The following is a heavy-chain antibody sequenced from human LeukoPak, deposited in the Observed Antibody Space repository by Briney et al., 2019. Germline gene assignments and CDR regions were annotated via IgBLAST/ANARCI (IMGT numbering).Heavy chain of an antibody. CDR3: ARNRDGYNYFWFDP. CDR1: GGTFSSYA. V-gene: IGHV1-69*13. CDR2: IIPIFGTA. J-gene: IGHJ5*02. D-gene: IGHD5-24*01. Sequence: SVKVSCKASGGTFSSYAISWVRQAPGQGLEWMGGIIPIFGTANYAQKFQGRVTITADESTSTAYMELSSLGSEDTAVYYCARNRDGYNYFWFDPWGQGTLVTVSS.